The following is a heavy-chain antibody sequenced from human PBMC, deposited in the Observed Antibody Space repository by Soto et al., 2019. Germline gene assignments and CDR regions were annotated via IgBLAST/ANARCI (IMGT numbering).Heavy chain of an antibody. CDR3: ARSGMIVVEPGY. D-gene: IGHD3-22*01. J-gene: IGHJ4*02. CDR1: GFTFSSYA. Sequence: LRLSCAASGFTFSSYAMHWVRQAPGKGLEWVAVISYDGSNKYYAYSVKGRFTISRDNSKNTLYLQMNSLRAEDTAVYYCARSGMIVVEPGYWGQQSLLTNSS. V-gene: IGHV3-30-3*01. CDR2: ISYDGSNK.